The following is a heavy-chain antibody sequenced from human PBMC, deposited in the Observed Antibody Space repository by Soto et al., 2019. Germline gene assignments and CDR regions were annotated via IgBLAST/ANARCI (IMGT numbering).Heavy chain of an antibody. J-gene: IGHJ3*02. D-gene: IGHD3-16*01. CDR1: GYTFTSYD. CDR2: MNPNSGNT. CDR3: AGAWGDVRAFDI. V-gene: IGHV1-8*02. Sequence: ASVKVSCKASGYTFTSYDINWVRQATGQGLEWMGWMNPNSGNTGYAQKFQGRVTMTRNTSISTAYMELSSLRSEDRDVYYCAGAWGDVRAFDIWGQGTMVTVSS.